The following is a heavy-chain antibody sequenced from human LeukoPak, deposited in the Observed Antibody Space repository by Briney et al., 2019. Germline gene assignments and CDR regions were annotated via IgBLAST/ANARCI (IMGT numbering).Heavy chain of an antibody. CDR1: GGSISSYY. CDR3: ARGTYCSGGSCYEEYNWFDP. J-gene: IGHJ5*02. CDR2: IYYSGST. Sequence: PSETLSLTCTVSGGSISSYYWGWIRQPPGKGLEWIGSIYYSGSTYYNPSLKSRVTISVDTSKNQFSLKLSSVTAADTAVYYCARGTYCSGGSCYEEYNWFDPWGQGTLVTVSS. D-gene: IGHD2-15*01. V-gene: IGHV4-39*07.